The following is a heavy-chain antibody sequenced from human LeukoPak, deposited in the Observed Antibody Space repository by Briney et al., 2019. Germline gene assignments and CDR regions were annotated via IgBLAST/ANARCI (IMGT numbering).Heavy chain of an antibody. CDR2: MNIDGSEK. CDR1: GFTFSSYW. J-gene: IGHJ5*02. V-gene: IGHV3-7*01. CDR3: ARLGLEVGGPNWFDP. Sequence: GGSLRLSCVASGFTFSSYWMGWVRQAPGKRLEWVANMNIDGSEKYYADSAKGRFTISRDNARNSLYLQMNSLRVEDTAVYYCARLGLEVGGPNWFDPWGQGTLVTVSS. D-gene: IGHD1-1*01.